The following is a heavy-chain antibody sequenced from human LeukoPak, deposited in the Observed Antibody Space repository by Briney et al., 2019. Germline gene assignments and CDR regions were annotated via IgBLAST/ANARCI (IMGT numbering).Heavy chain of an antibody. J-gene: IGHJ4*02. CDR3: ARDLRGSSSWYDY. CDR2: ISAYNGNT. V-gene: IGHV1-18*01. Sequence: ASVKVSCKASGYTFTSYGISWVRQAPGQGLEWMGWISAYNGNTNYVQQLQGRVTITADKSTNTAYMELSSLRSEDTAVFYCARDLRGSSSWYDYWGQGTLVTVSS. CDR1: GYTFTSYG. D-gene: IGHD6-13*01.